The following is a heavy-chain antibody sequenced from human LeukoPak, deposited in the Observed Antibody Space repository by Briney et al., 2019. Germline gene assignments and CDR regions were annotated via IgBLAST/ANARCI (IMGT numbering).Heavy chain of an antibody. CDR1: GDSASSNSAA. V-gene: IGHV6-1*01. Sequence: SQTLSLTFAISGDSASSNSAAWNWIRQSPSRGLEWLGRTYYMSKWYNDYAVSVKSRITINPETSKNQFSLQLKSVTPEDTAVYYCARSHWNYDNWFDPWGQGTLVTVSS. CDR3: ARSHWNYDNWFDP. J-gene: IGHJ5*02. D-gene: IGHD1-7*01. CDR2: TYYMSKWYN.